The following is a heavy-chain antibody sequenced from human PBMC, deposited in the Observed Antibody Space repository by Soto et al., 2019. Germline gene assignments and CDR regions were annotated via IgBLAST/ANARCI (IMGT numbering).Heavy chain of an antibody. J-gene: IGHJ5*02. V-gene: IGHV1-69*02. D-gene: IGHD2-2*01. CDR1: GGTFSSYT. CDR3: ARLYCSSTSCYSPNWFDP. CDR2: IIPILGIA. Sequence: QVQLLQSGAEVKKPGSSVKVSCKASGGTFSSYTISWVRQAPGQGLEWMGRIIPILGIANYAQKFQGRVTITADKSTSTAYMELSSLRSEDTAVYYCARLYCSSTSCYSPNWFDPWGQGTLVTVSS.